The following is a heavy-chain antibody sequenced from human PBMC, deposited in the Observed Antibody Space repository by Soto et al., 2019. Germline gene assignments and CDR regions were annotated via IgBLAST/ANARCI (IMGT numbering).Heavy chain of an antibody. Sequence: ASETLSLTCTVSGGSISSHYWSWIRQPPGRGLEWIGFISYSGSPNYNPSLKSRVTISEDTAKNQFSLKLKSMTAADTAVYYCARTNAFDIWGQGTMVTVSS. J-gene: IGHJ3*02. V-gene: IGHV4-59*11. CDR2: ISYSGSP. CDR3: ARTNAFDI. CDR1: GGSISSHY.